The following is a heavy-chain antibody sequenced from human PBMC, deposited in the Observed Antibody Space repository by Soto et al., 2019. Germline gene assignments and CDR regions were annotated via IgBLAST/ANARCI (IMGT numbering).Heavy chain of an antibody. V-gene: IGHV4-59*01. J-gene: IGHJ5*02. D-gene: IGHD2-2*01. CDR1: GGSISSYY. Sequence: SETLSLTCTVSGGSISSYYWSWIRQPPGKGLEWIGYIYYSGSTNYNPSLKSRVTISVDTSKNQFSLKLSSVTAADTAVYCCARDFSEDCSSTSCGTNWFDPWGQGTLVNVS. CDR3: ARDFSEDCSSTSCGTNWFDP. CDR2: IYYSGST.